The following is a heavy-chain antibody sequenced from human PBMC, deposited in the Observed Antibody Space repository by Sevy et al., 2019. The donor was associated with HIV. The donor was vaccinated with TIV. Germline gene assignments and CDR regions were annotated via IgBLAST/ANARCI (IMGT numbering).Heavy chain of an antibody. J-gene: IGHJ5*02. Sequence: GESLKISCKGSGYSFTNYWIGWVRQLPGKGLEWMGIIYPDDSDTRYSPSFEGQVTISADKSISTAYLQWGSLKASDSAIYYCVRVYSSYWSPSKHCFDPWGQGTLVTVSS. CDR3: VRVYSSYWSPSKHCFDP. CDR2: IYPDDSDT. CDR1: GYSFTNYW. V-gene: IGHV5-51*01. D-gene: IGHD6-19*01.